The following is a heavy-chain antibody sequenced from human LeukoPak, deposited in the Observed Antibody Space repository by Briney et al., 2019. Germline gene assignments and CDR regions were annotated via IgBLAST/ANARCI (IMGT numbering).Heavy chain of an antibody. Sequence: ASVKVSCKASGYTFTVYYMHWVRQAPGQGLEWMGWINPNSGGTNYAQKFQGRVTMTRDTSISTAYMELSRLRSDDTAVYYCARDTYYYDSSGDYWGQGTLVTVSS. J-gene: IGHJ4*02. CDR1: GYTFTVYY. CDR3: ARDTYYYDSSGDY. D-gene: IGHD3-22*01. CDR2: INPNSGGT. V-gene: IGHV1-2*02.